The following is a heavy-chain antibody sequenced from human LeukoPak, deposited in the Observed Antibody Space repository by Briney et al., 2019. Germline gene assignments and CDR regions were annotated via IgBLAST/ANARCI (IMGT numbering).Heavy chain of an antibody. D-gene: IGHD1-26*01. CDR3: ARDGGGTGRPFDF. V-gene: IGHV4-4*07. J-gene: IGHJ4*02. CDR2: IYTSGST. Sequence: SETLSLTCTVSGGFISSYYWSWIRQPAGKGLEWIGRIYTSGSTNYNPSLKSRVTMSVDTSNNRLSLNLSPVTAADTAVYYCARDGGGTGRPFDFWGQGTLVTVSS. CDR1: GGFISSYY.